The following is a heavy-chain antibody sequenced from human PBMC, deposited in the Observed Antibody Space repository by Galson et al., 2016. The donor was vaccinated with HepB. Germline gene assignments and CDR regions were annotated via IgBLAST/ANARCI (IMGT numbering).Heavy chain of an antibody. V-gene: IGHV3-11*06. Sequence: SLRLSCAASGFTFSDFYMTWIRQAPGKGLEYVSHISHRGSDTNYADSVKGRFTISRDNAKKSLYLQMSSLRAEDTAIYYCARDRTSRAAVDYWAHGTLVTVSS. D-gene: IGHD6-25*01. CDR3: ARDRTSRAAVDY. J-gene: IGHJ4*01. CDR1: GFTFSDFY. CDR2: ISHRGSDT.